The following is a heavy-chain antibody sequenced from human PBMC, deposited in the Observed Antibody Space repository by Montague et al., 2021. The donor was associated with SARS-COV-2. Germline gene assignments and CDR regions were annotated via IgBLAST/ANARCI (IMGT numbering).Heavy chain of an antibody. CDR3: VRDTGSAQAGFDA. D-gene: IGHD4-17*01. V-gene: IGHV6-1*01. CDR2: TNYRSKWTS. J-gene: IGHJ4*02. CDR1: GGSVWSNTAA. Sequence: CAISGGSVWSNTAAWNWIRQSPSGGLEWLGRTNYRSKWTSDYATSVEGRISIDPDTSKNQFFLHLRSVTPEDTGVYYCVRDTGSAQAGFDAWGQGTLVTVPS.